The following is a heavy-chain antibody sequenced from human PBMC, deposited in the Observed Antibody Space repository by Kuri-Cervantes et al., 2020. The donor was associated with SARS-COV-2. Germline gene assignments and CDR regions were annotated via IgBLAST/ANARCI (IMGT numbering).Heavy chain of an antibody. D-gene: IGHD4-17*01. CDR1: GFTFSSYW. CDR3: ARVGLRGYYYYMDV. V-gene: IGHV3-74*01. CDR2: INSDGSST. J-gene: IGHJ6*03. Sequence: GGSLRLSCAASGFTFSSYWMHWVRQAPGKGLVWVSRINSDGSSTSYADSVKGRFTISRDNAKNTLYLQMNSLRAEDTAVCYCARVGLRGYYYYMDVWGKGTTVTVSS.